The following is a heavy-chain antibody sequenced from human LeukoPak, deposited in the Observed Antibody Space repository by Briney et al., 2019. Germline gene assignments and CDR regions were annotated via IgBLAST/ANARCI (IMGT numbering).Heavy chain of an antibody. Sequence: SETLSLTCTVSGYSIRSGYYWGWIRQPPGKGLEWIGSIYHSGSTHYNPSLKSRVTISVDTSKNQFSLNLRSVTAADTAVYYCARFRGYSYGYRSNWFDPWGQGTLVTVSS. V-gene: IGHV4-38-2*02. CDR1: GYSIRSGYY. D-gene: IGHD5-18*01. J-gene: IGHJ5*02. CDR2: IYHSGST. CDR3: ARFRGYSYGYRSNWFDP.